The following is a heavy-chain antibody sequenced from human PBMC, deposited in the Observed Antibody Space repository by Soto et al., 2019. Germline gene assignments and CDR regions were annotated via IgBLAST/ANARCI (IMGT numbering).Heavy chain of an antibody. Sequence: PSETLSLTCTVSGGSVSSGGYSGNWLRQPRGEVLVWFGSVYYRGTTKYNSFLMSLVTLSVDTYKNQISLKLPSVTVADPVEFYCARGGLGYNYSWGFDSWGQGTLVTVSS. J-gene: IGHJ4*02. CDR2: VYYRGTT. V-gene: IGHV4-61*08. CDR1: GGSVSSGGYS. D-gene: IGHD1-20*01. CDR3: ARGGLGYNYSWGFDS.